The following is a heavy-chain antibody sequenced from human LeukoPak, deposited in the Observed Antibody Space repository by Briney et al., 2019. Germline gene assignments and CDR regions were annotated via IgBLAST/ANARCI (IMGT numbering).Heavy chain of an antibody. J-gene: IGHJ6*02. Sequence: GGSLRLSCAASGFTFSRFWMSWVRQAPGKGLEWVANIRRDGSEKYYADSVKGRFTISRDNAKNSLYLQMNSLRAEDTAVYYCARGTVVPAANLYYYYGMDVWGQGTTVTVSS. D-gene: IGHD2-2*01. V-gene: IGHV3-7*01. CDR3: ARGTVVPAANLYYYYGMDV. CDR1: GFTFSRFW. CDR2: IRRDGSEK.